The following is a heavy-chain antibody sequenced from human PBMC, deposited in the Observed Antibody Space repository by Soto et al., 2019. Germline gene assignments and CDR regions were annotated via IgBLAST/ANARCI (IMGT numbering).Heavy chain of an antibody. Sequence: GGSLRLSCAASGLTFRSFAITWVRQAPGKGLEWVSAITGSGSSTHYADSVKGRFTISRDNSKNTLYLQMNSLRAEDTAVYYCAKERAETTCYDYWGPGTLVIVSP. CDR1: GLTFRSFA. V-gene: IGHV3-23*01. CDR2: ITGSGSST. D-gene: IGHD2-15*01. J-gene: IGHJ4*02. CDR3: AKERAETTCYDY.